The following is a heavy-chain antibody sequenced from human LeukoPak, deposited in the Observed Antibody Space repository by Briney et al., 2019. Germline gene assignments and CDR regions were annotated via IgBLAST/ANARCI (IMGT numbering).Heavy chain of an antibody. CDR3: AKDVGPQVAGFDVFDI. CDR1: GFTFSDYA. CDR2: VSYDGSNK. V-gene: IGHV3-30-3*01. J-gene: IGHJ3*02. Sequence: PGGSLRLSCATSGFTFSDYAMHWVRQAPGKGLQWVAIVSYDGSNKYYADSVQGRFIMSKDNSRNTLFLQMNSLRTDDTAVYYCAKDVGPQVAGFDVFDIWGQGTMVIVFS. D-gene: IGHD6-19*01.